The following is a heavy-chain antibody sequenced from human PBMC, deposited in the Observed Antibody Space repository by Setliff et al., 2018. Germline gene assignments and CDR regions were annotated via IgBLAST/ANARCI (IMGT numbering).Heavy chain of an antibody. Sequence: GGSLRLSCAASGFTFSYYWMSWVRQAPGKGLEWVALISSDGDNKVYVDSVKGRFTISRDNSKNTLYLQMNSLTVEDTAVYYCARGKERITMIVVVTSGAFDIWGQGTMVTVSS. D-gene: IGHD3-22*01. CDR2: ISSDGDNK. CDR3: ARGKERITMIVVVTSGAFDI. J-gene: IGHJ3*02. V-gene: IGHV3-30*03. CDR1: GFTFSYYW.